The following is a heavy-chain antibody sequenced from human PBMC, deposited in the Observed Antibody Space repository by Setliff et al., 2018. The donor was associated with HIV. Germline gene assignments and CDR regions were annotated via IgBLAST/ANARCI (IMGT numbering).Heavy chain of an antibody. CDR1: GFTFSSYG. D-gene: IGHD6-19*01. J-gene: IGHJ4*02. Sequence: PGGSLRLSCAASGFTFSSYGMHWVRQAPGKGLEWVAFIRYDGSNKYYADSVKGRFTISRDNSKNTLYLQMNSLRAEDTAVYYCAKDRTAYSSGWYYFDYWGQGTLVTVSS. V-gene: IGHV3-30*02. CDR3: AKDRTAYSSGWYYFDY. CDR2: IRYDGSNK.